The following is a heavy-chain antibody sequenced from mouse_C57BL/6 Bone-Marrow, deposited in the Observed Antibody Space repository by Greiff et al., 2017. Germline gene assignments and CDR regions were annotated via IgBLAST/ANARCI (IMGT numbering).Heavy chain of an antibody. J-gene: IGHJ1*03. D-gene: IGHD1-2*01. CDR3: ARSANFYWYFDV. CDR1: GYTFTSYW. Sequence: QVQLKQPGAELVMPGASVKLSCKASGYTFTSYWMHWVKQRPGQGLEWIGEIDPSDSYTNYNQKFKGKSTLTVDKSSSTAYMQLSSLTSEDSAVYYCARSANFYWYFDVWGTGTTVTVSS. CDR2: IDPSDSYT. V-gene: IGHV1-69*01.